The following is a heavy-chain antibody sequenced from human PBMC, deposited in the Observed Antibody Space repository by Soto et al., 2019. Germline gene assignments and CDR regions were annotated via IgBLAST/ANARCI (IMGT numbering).Heavy chain of an antibody. Sequence: QVQLVQSGAEVKKPGASVRVSCEANGFTFRSYAVHWLRQAPGQRFEWMGWVNAGNGNTKYSQKFQGRLRLTRDTSASASYMDLDRLTSEDTSVYFCDLGMAALLGWFEAWGQGTLVTVSS. CDR1: GFTFRSYA. J-gene: IGHJ5*02. CDR3: DLGMAALLGWFEA. CDR2: VNAGNGNT. V-gene: IGHV1-3*01. D-gene: IGHD6-19*01.